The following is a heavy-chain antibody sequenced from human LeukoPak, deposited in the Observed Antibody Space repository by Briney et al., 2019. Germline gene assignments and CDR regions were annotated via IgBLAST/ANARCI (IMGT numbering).Heavy chain of an antibody. CDR1: GGSFSGYY. J-gene: IGHJ4*02. CDR3: ARQCSSTSCYAKARRVFYY. Sequence: SETLSLTCAVYGGSFSGYYWSWIRQPPGKGLEWIGEINHSGSTNYNPSLKSRVTISVDTSKNQFSLKLSSVTAADTAVYYCARQCSSTSCYAKARRVFYYWGQGTLVTVSS. CDR2: INHSGST. D-gene: IGHD2-2*01. V-gene: IGHV4-34*01.